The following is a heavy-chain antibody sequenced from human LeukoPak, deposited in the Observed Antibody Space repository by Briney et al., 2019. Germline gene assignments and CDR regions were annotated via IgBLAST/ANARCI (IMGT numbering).Heavy chain of an antibody. Sequence: NPGGSLRLSCAASGFTFSNAWLSWVRQAPGKGLEWVGRIKNGGTTDYAAPVEGRFTISRDDSKATLYLQMSSLKTEDTAIYYCTTVSHFYLGGQGTLVTVSS. J-gene: IGHJ4*02. V-gene: IGHV3-15*01. CDR3: TTVSHFYL. CDR2: IKNGGTT. D-gene: IGHD2/OR15-2a*01. CDR1: GFTFSNAW.